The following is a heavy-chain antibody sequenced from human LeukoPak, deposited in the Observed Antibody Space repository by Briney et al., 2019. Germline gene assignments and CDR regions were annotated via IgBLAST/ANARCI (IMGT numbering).Heavy chain of an antibody. D-gene: IGHD6-13*01. CDR2: INPNSGGT. CDR1: GYTFTGYY. J-gene: IGHJ6*03. CDR3: ARGVSGSWYDYYYYMDV. Sequence: GASVKVSCKASGYTFTGYYMHWVRQAPGQGLEWMGWINPNSGGTNYAQKFQGRVTMTRDTSISTAYMELSRLRSDDTAVYYCARGVSGSWYDYYYYMDVWGKGTTVTVSS. V-gene: IGHV1-2*02.